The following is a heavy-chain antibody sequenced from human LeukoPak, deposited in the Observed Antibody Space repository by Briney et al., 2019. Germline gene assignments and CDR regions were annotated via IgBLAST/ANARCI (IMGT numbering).Heavy chain of an antibody. D-gene: IGHD2-15*01. Sequence: PGGSLRLSCAASGFTFIEYFMSWVRQAPGKGLEWVSNIRSNGRDTYYTDSVKGRFTISRDNSKNTLYLEMNSLRAEDTAVYYCARGGYTSYFDPWGQRTLVTVSS. CDR2: IRSNGRDT. J-gene: IGHJ5*02. V-gene: IGHV3-23*01. CDR3: ARGGYTSYFDP. CDR1: GFTFIEYF.